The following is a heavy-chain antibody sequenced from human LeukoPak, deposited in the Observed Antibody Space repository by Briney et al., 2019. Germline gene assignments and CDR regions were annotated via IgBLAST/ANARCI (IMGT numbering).Heavy chain of an antibody. CDR3: ARDSSGWQN. CDR1: GGSISSGGYH. D-gene: IGHD6-19*01. CDR2: IYYSGST. J-gene: IGHJ4*02. V-gene: IGHV4-39*07. Sequence: PSQTQSLTCTVSGGSISSGGYHWGWIRQPPGKGLEWIGSIYYSGSTYYNPSLKSRVTISVDTSKNQFSLKLSSVTAADTAVYYCARDSSGWQNWGQGTLVTVSS.